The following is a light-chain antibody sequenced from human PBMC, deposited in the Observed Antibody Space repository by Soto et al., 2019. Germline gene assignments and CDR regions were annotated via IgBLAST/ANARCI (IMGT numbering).Light chain of an antibody. J-gene: IGKJ5*01. V-gene: IGKV3-20*01. CDR2: ETS. CDR3: QQYNAWPSIT. Sequence: EIVLTQSPGTLSLSPGERATLSCRASQSVNSNYLAWYQQKPGQAPRLLMYETSTRATGIPDRFSGSGSGTDFTLTISRLEPEDFAVYYCQQYNAWPSITFGQGTRLEIK. CDR1: QSVNSNY.